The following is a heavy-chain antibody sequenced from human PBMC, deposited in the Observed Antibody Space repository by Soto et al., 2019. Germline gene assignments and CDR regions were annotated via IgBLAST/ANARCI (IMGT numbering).Heavy chain of an antibody. CDR1: GGSISSGGYY. CDR3: AREGVAAAGTDCGFDP. V-gene: IGHV4-31*03. D-gene: IGHD6-13*01. CDR2: IYYSGST. Sequence: SETLSLTCTVSGGSISSGGYYWSWIRQHPGKGLEWIGYIYYSGSTYYNPSLKRRVTISVDTSKNRFSLKLSSVTAADTAVYYCAREGVAAAGTDCGFDPWGQGTLVTVSS. J-gene: IGHJ5*02.